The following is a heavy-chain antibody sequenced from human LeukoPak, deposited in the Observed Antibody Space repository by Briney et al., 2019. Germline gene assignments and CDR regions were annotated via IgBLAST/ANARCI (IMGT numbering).Heavy chain of an antibody. D-gene: IGHD6-19*01. CDR1: GFTFSRYW. CDR3: TTGYSSGWYNEGNY. CDR2: IKQDGSGQ. Sequence: GGSLRLSCVASGFTFSRYWMSWVRQAPGKGLEWVAKIKQDGSGQYYLDSVKGRFTISRDNAKNSLYLQMNSLRVEDTAVYFCTTGYSSGWYNEGNYWGQGTLVTVSS. V-gene: IGHV3-7*01. J-gene: IGHJ4*02.